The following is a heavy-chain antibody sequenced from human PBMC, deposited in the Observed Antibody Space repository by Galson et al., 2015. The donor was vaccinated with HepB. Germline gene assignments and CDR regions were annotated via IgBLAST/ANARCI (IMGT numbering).Heavy chain of an antibody. CDR1: GYDFNKYG. D-gene: IGHD1-7*01. Sequence: SVKVSCKASGYDFNKYGLSWVRQAPGQGLEWMGWVSGYDGSANYSPKFQGRVTMTTQTSTGTAYMEMRSLRSGDTAVYYCARDSRLELQLNNYYSYGMDVWGQGTAVRVS. V-gene: IGHV1-18*01. J-gene: IGHJ6*02. CDR3: ARDSRLELQLNNYYSYGMDV. CDR2: VSGYDGSA.